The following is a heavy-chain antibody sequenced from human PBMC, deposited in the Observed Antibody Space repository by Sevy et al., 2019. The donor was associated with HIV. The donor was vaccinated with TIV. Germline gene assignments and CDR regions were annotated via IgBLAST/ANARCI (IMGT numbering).Heavy chain of an antibody. CDR1: GFALNTPGMC. D-gene: IGHD3-10*01. CDR2: IDWDDDK. CDR3: VRTYYYASGSLNWFDP. Sequence: SGPTLVRPTQTLTLTCTFSGFALNTPGMCVSWIRQPPGRALEWLARIDWDDDKYYSTSLKTRLTVSKDTSKNLVVLTMTNMDPVDTATYYCVRTYYYASGSLNWFDPWGQGTLVTVSS. J-gene: IGHJ5*02. V-gene: IGHV2-70*11.